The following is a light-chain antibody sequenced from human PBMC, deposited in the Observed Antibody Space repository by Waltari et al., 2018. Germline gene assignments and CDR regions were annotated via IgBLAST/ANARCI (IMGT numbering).Light chain of an antibody. V-gene: IGLV4-69*01. CDR2: VNSDGSH. CDR3: ETGGHGTWV. Sequence: LVLTKSHSTSASLGPSVKLTCTLSSTHSTTVIACLQKQPEKGPRYLMKVNSDGSHSKGDDTPDRFSGSSSGAERYLTIPNLQPEDEADYYCETGGHGTWVFGGGTKVTVL. J-gene: IGLJ3*02. CDR1: STHSTTV.